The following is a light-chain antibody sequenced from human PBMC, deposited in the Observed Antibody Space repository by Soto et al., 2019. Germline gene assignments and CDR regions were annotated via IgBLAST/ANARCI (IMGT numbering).Light chain of an antibody. CDR2: GAS. CDR1: QSLTRTY. Sequence: EIVLTQSPDTLSLSPGKRATLSCRASQSLTRTYLAWYQQKPGQAPKLLIFGASSRATGIPDRFSGSGSGTDFTLTISRLEPEDVAVYYCQQYDMSPPVTFGGGTKVEIK. V-gene: IGKV3-20*01. J-gene: IGKJ4*01. CDR3: QQYDMSPPVT.